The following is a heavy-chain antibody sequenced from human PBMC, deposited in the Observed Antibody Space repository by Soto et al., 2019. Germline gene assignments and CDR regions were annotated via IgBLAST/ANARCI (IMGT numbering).Heavy chain of an antibody. D-gene: IGHD6-13*01. J-gene: IGHJ5*01. V-gene: IGHV3-23*01. CDR1: GFTFSSYA. Sequence: VGSLRLSCAASGFTFSSYAMSWVRQAPGKGLEWVSAISGSGGSTYYADSVKGRFTISRDNSKNTLYLQMNSLRAEDTAVYYCAKDLGYSSSWYESWGQGTLVTVSS. CDR2: ISGSGGST. CDR3: AKDLGYSSSWYES.